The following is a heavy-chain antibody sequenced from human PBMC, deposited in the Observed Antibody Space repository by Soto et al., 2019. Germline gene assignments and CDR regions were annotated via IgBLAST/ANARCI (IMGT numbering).Heavy chain of an antibody. CDR1: GGSFSGYY. CDR3: AASYYYGMDV. J-gene: IGHJ6*02. V-gene: IGHV4-34*01. CDR2: INHSGST. Sequence: SETLSLTCAVYGGSFSGYYWSWIRQPPGKGLEWIGEINHSGSTNYNPSLKSRVTISVDTSKNQFSLKLSSVTAADTAVYYCAASYYYGMDVWGQGTTVTVSS.